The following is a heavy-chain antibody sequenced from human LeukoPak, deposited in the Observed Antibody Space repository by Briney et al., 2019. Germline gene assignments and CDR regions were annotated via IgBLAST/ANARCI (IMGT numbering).Heavy chain of an antibody. J-gene: IGHJ5*02. Sequence: SETLSLTCTVSGGSISSYYWSWIRQPPGKGLEWIGEINHSGSTNYNPSLKSRVTISVDTSKNQFSLKLSSVTAADTAVYYCARHTPLFRITVSRFDPWGQGTLVTVSS. D-gene: IGHD3-10*02. V-gene: IGHV4-34*01. CDR3: ARHTPLFRITVSRFDP. CDR1: GGSISSYY. CDR2: INHSGST.